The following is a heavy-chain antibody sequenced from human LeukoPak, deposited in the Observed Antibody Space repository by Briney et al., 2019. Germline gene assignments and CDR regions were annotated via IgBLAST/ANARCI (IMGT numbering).Heavy chain of an antibody. CDR3: ARQPYLPSGGPLNSFDP. D-gene: IGHD2-15*01. CDR2: INHSGST. V-gene: IGHV4-34*01. Sequence: KPSETLSLTCAVYGGSFSGYYWSWIRQPPGKGLEWIGEINHSGSTNYNPSLKSRVTISVDTSKNQFSLKLSPVTAADTGVYYCARQPYLPSGGPLNSFDPWGQGALVTVSS. J-gene: IGHJ5*02. CDR1: GGSFSGYY.